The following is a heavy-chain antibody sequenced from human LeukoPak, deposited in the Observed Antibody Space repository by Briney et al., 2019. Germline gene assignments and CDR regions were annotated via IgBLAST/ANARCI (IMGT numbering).Heavy chain of an antibody. Sequence: GGSLRLSCAASGFTFSSYWMSWVRQAPGKGLEWVANIKQDGSEKYYVDSVKGRFSISRDNAKDSLYLQMNSLRAEDTAVYYCARDRARYFDWFPGLDAFDIWGQGTMVTVSS. CDR3: ARDRARYFDWFPGLDAFDI. V-gene: IGHV3-7*01. CDR2: IKQDGSEK. D-gene: IGHD3-9*01. J-gene: IGHJ3*02. CDR1: GFTFSSYW.